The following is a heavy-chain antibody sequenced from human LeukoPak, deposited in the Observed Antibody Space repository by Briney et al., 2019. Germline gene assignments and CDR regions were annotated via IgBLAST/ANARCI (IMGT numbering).Heavy chain of an antibody. CDR1: GGSISSYSYY. J-gene: IGHJ4*02. Sequence: PSETLSLTCTVSGGSISSYSYYWGWIRQPPGKGLEWIGSIYYTGSTYYNPSLKSRVTISVDTSKTQFSLKLSSVTAADTAVYYCARRLYDSGGYRFDHWGQGLLVTVSS. CDR2: IYYTGST. V-gene: IGHV4-39*01. CDR3: ARRLYDSGGYRFDH. D-gene: IGHD3-22*01.